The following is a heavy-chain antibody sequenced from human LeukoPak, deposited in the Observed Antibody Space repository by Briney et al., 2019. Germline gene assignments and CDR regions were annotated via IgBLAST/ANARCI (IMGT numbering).Heavy chain of an antibody. Sequence: SGGSLRLSCAASGNYWMHWVRQAPGKGLVWVSHINSDGSWTGYADSEKGRFTISKDNAKNTVYLQMNNLRAEDAAVYYCVSFYETNWGRGTLVTVSS. CDR1: GNYW. CDR2: INSDGSWT. CDR3: VSFYETN. D-gene: IGHD2-2*01. V-gene: IGHV3-74*01. J-gene: IGHJ4*02.